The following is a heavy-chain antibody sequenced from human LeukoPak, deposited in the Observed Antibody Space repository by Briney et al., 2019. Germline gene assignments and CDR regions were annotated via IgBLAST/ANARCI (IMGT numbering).Heavy chain of an antibody. CDR2: ISSYNGNT. V-gene: IGHV1-18*01. J-gene: IGHJ4*02. D-gene: IGHD3-9*01. CDR1: GYTFTNYG. CDR3: ARDVGIEDGDHAYDI. Sequence: VASLKVSCKASGYTFTNYGISWVRQAPGQGLEWMGWISSYNGNTNYAQKFQRRVTMTTDPSTSTAYLELRSLRADDTAVYYCARDVGIEDGDHAYDIWGQGTLVTVSS.